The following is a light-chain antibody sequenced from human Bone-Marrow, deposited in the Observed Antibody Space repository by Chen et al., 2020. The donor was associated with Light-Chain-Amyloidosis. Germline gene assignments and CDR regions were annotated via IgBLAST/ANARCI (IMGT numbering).Light chain of an antibody. CDR1: KLGSKY. CDR3: QAWDISPRYV. CDR2: QDS. V-gene: IGLV3-1*01. J-gene: IGLJ1*01. Sequence: SSELTQPPAVSVSPGQTATITCSGDKLGSKYTSWYQQKSGQSPVLVIYQDSKRPSGIPERFSGSSSGNTATLTISGTQAMDEADYYCQAWDISPRYVFGTGTKVTVL.